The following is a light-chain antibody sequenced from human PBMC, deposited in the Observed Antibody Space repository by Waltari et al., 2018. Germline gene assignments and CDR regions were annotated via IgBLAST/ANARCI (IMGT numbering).Light chain of an antibody. CDR2: DVS. CDR1: ATDVGGYNY. Sequence: QSALTQPASVSGSPGQSITISCTGTATDVGGYNYVSWYQQHPGKAPKLIIFDVSSRPSWLSNRFSGSKSGSTASLTISAVQPEDEADYYCCSFTSSSTWVFGGGTKLTVL. CDR3: CSFTSSSTWV. J-gene: IGLJ3*02. V-gene: IGLV2-14*03.